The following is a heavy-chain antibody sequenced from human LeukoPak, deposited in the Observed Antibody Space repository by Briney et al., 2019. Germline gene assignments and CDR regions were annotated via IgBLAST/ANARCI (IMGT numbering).Heavy chain of an antibody. CDR3: ARDFRGSLGGYYEDS. CDR1: GFTFSDYW. CDR2: IHPHGSDK. Sequence: GGSLRLSCAASGFTFSDYWLAWVRQAPGKGLEYVANIHPHGSDKYYMDFLKGRFTISRDNTKNSLYLQMNSLRPDDTAVYFCARDFRGSLGGYYEDSRGQGTLVTVSS. J-gene: IGHJ4*02. V-gene: IGHV3-7*01. D-gene: IGHD3-3*01.